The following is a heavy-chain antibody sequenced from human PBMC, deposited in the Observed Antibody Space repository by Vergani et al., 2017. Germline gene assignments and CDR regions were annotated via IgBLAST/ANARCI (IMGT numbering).Heavy chain of an antibody. CDR3: ARGGVVVLPRYFDY. V-gene: IGHV4-34*01. CDR1: GGSFSGYY. J-gene: IGHJ4*02. Sequence: QVQLQQWGAGLLKPSETLCLTCAVYGGSFSGYYWSWIRQPPGKGLEWIGEINHSGSTNYNPSLKSRVTISVDTSKNQFSLKLSSVTAADTAVYYCARGGVVVLPRYFDYWGQGTLVTVSS. D-gene: IGHD3-22*01. CDR2: INHSGST.